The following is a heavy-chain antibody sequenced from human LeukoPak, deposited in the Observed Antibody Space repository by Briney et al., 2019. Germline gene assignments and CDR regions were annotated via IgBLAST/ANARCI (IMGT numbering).Heavy chain of an antibody. CDR3: AKEPLAYCGGDCYSDY. D-gene: IGHD2-21*02. CDR2: ISGSGGST. CDR1: GFTFSSYA. Sequence: GGSLRLSCAASGFTFSSYAMSWVRQAPGKGLEWVSAISGSGGSTYYADSVKGRLTISRDNSKNTLYLQMNSLRAEDTAVYYCAKEPLAYCGGDCYSDYWGQGTLVTVSS. J-gene: IGHJ4*02. V-gene: IGHV3-23*01.